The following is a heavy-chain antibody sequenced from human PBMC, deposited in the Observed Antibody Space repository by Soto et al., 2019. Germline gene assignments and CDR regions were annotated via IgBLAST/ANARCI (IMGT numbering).Heavy chain of an antibody. CDR2: MSGSGGTT. D-gene: IGHD2-15*01. CDR1: GFTFTSYA. V-gene: IGHV3-23*01. Sequence: GGSLRLSCAASGFTFTSYAMSWVRQAPGRGLEWVSVMSGSGGTTYYADSVKGRFTISRDNSKNTVYLQMHSPRAEDTGVYFCANPQDASGNVNSYFDSWGQGTLVTVSS. J-gene: IGHJ4*02. CDR3: ANPQDASGNVNSYFDS.